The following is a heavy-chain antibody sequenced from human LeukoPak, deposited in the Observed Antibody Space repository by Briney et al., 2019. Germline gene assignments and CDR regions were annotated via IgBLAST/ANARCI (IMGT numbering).Heavy chain of an antibody. J-gene: IGHJ4*02. CDR2: IYYSGST. Sequence: PSETLSLTCAVSGGSISSGGYSWSWIRQPPGKGLEWIGYIYYSGSTNYNPSLKSRVTISVDTSKNQFSLKLSSVTAADTAVYYCARERYYDSSGPFDYWGQGTLVTVSS. D-gene: IGHD3-22*01. CDR3: ARERYYDSSGPFDY. V-gene: IGHV4-61*08. CDR1: GGSISSGGYS.